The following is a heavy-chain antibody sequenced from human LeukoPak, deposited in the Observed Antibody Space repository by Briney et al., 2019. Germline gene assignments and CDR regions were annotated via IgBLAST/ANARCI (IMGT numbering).Heavy chain of an antibody. J-gene: IGHJ3*02. CDR1: GFTFSSYG. V-gene: IGHV3-30*02. CDR3: AKGGLRGAAAGIGDAFDI. D-gene: IGHD6-13*01. CDR2: IWYGGSNK. Sequence: PGGSLRLSCAASGFTFSSYGMHWVRQAPGKGLEWVAVIWYGGSNKYYADSVKGRFTISRDNSKNTLYLQMNSLRAEDTAVYYCAKGGLRGAAAGIGDAFDIWGQGTMVTVSS.